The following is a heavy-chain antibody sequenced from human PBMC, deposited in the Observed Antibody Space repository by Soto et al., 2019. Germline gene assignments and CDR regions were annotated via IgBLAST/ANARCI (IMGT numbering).Heavy chain of an antibody. CDR3: AKSGYCSSTSCYRLDV. Sequence: GGSLRLSCAASGFTFSSYGMHWVRQAPGKGLEWVAVISYDGSNKYYADSVKGRFTISRDNSKNTLYLQMNSLRAEDTAVYYWAKSGYCSSTSCYRLDVWGQGTTVTVSS. CDR2: ISYDGSNK. V-gene: IGHV3-30*18. J-gene: IGHJ6*02. D-gene: IGHD2-2*01. CDR1: GFTFSSYG.